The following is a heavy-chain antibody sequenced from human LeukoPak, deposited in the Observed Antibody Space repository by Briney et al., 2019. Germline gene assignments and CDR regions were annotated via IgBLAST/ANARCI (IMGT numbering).Heavy chain of an antibody. CDR2: ISTYEHDT. D-gene: IGHD2-15*01. CDR1: GYTFTNYG. J-gene: IGHJ5*02. V-gene: IGHV1-18*01. CDR3: VRDYFCSGGTSDECVDP. Sequence: ASVTVSFTGSGYTFTNYGISWVRQGPGQGLEWMAWISTYEHDTHDAQRFRGRATMTTHRSTSTDYMEMRRLGSDDAAVYYCVRDYFCSGGTSDECVDPWGQGALLTLPS.